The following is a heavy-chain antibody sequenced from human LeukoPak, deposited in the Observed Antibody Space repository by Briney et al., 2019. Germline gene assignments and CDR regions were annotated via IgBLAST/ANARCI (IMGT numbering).Heavy chain of an antibody. J-gene: IGHJ4*02. Sequence: SVKVSCKASGGTFSSYAISWVRQAPGQGLEWMGRIIPILGIANYAQKFQGRVTITADKSTSTAYMELSSLRSEDTAVYYCARDERYYGTSGYYGYWGQGTLVTVSS. CDR1: GGTFSSYA. V-gene: IGHV1-69*04. CDR3: ARDERYYGTSGYYGY. D-gene: IGHD3-22*01. CDR2: IIPILGIA.